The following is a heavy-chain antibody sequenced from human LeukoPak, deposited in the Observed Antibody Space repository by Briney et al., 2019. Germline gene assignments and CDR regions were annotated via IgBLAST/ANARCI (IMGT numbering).Heavy chain of an antibody. CDR3: AKVPGYCSSTSCYYYFDY. CDR2: IKQDGSEK. D-gene: IGHD2-2*01. V-gene: IGHV3-7*01. Sequence: GGSLRLSCAVSGFTFSNYWMSWVRQAPGKGLEWVANIKQDGSEKYYVDSVKGRFTISRGNAKNTLYLQMNSLRAEDTAVYYCAKVPGYCSSTSCYYYFDYWGQGTLVTVSS. J-gene: IGHJ4*02. CDR1: GFTFSNYW.